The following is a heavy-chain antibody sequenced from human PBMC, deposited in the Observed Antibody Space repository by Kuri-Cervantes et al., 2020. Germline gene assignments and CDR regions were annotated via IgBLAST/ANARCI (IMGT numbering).Heavy chain of an antibody. CDR2: ISSSGSTI. D-gene: IGHD2-2*01. CDR3: ARDHATSWSVRDS. J-gene: IGHJ4*02. Sequence: GESLKISCAASGFTFSDYYMSWIRQAPGKGLEWVSYISSSGSTIYYADSVKGRFTISRDNAKNSLYLQMNSLRAEDTAVYYCARDHATSWSVRDSWGQGTLVTVSS. CDR1: GFTFSDYY. V-gene: IGHV3-11*01.